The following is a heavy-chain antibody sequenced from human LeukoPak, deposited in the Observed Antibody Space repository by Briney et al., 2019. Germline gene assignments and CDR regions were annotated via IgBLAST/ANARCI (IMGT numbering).Heavy chain of an antibody. D-gene: IGHD3-9*01. Sequence: PGGSLRLSCAASGFSFSKYAMDWVRQAPGKGLEGVAIISKDGSMRYYADSVKGRFTVSRDNSNNTLSLQMNSLKSEDTAVYSCPGKNFNFGGKGTMATVS. CDR3: PGKNFNF. J-gene: IGHJ3*01. V-gene: IGHV3-30*04. CDR2: ISKDGSMR. CDR1: GFSFSKYA.